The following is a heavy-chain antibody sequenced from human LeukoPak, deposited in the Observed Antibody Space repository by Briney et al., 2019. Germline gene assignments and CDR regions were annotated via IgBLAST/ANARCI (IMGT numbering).Heavy chain of an antibody. D-gene: IGHD4-17*01. CDR3: ASALGNYGDYEDAFDI. Sequence: GASVKVSCKASGYTFTSYDINWVRQATGQGLEWMGWMNPNSGNTGYAQKFQGRVTMTRNTSISTAYMELSSLRSEDTAVYYCASALGNYGDYEDAFDIWGQGTMVTVSS. J-gene: IGHJ3*02. CDR1: GYTFTSYD. V-gene: IGHV1-8*01. CDR2: MNPNSGNT.